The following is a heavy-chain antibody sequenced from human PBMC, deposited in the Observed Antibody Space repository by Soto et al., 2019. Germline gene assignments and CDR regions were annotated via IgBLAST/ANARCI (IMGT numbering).Heavy chain of an antibody. CDR2: ISYDGSNK. D-gene: IGHD1-26*01. Sequence: SLRLSCAASGFTFSSYGMHWVRQAPGKGLEWVAVISYDGSNKYYVDSVRGRFTISRDNSKNTLYLQMNSLRAEDTAVYYCAKDRPVKARSGSLSSWGQGTLVTVSS. CDR1: GFTFSSYG. J-gene: IGHJ5*02. V-gene: IGHV3-30*18. CDR3: AKDRPVKARSGSLSS.